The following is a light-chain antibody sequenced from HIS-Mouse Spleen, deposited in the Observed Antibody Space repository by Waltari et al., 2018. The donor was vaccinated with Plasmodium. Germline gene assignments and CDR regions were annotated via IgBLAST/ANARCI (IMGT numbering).Light chain of an antibody. J-gene: IGKJ3*01. V-gene: IGKV3-15*01. CDR3: QQYNNWSFT. CDR1: QSVSSN. Sequence: IVTTQSLATLSGSAGERATVSCRASQSVSSNLAWYQQKPGQAPRLLIYGASTRATDSPARFSGSGSGTEFTLTISSLQSEDFAVYYCQQYNNWSFTFGPGTKVDIK. CDR2: GAS.